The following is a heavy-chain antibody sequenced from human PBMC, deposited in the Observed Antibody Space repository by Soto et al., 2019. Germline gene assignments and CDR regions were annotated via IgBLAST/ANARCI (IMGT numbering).Heavy chain of an antibody. J-gene: IGHJ4*02. CDR2: ISGGGGST. CDR3: AKHESYYYDPTGYHFDF. Sequence: GGSLRLSCTASGFAFSEHAMSWVRQVPGKGLEWVTSISGGGGSTYYIETVRGRFTISRDNSKNTLYLHMNSLRAEDAALYYCAKHESYYYDPTGYHFDFWGQGTQVTVSS. CDR1: GFAFSEHA. D-gene: IGHD3-22*01. V-gene: IGHV3-23*01.